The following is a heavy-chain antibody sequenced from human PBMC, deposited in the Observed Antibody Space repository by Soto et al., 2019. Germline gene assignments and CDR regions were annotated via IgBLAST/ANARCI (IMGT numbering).Heavy chain of an antibody. CDR1: GFTVSSNY. Sequence: GGSLRLSCAASGFTVSSNYMSWVRQAPGKGLEWVSVIYSGGSTYYADAAKGRFTITRDNSKNTLYLQMNSRRAEDTAVYYCARDLITIFGVGHDAFDIWGQGTMVTVSS. CDR2: IYSGGST. V-gene: IGHV3-53*01. J-gene: IGHJ3*02. CDR3: ARDLITIFGVGHDAFDI. D-gene: IGHD3-3*01.